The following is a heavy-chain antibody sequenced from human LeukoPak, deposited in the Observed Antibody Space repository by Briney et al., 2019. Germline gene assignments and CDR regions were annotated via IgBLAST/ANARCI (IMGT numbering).Heavy chain of an antibody. CDR3: ARLGDGDLYYFDY. J-gene: IGHJ4*02. CDR2: INAGNGNT. Sequence: GASVKVSCKASGYTFTSYAMHWVRQAPGQRLEWMGWINAGNGNTKYSQKFQGRVTITWDTSASAAYMELSSLRSEDTAVYYCARLGDGDLYYFDYWGQGTLVTVSS. CDR1: GYTFTSYA. V-gene: IGHV1-3*01. D-gene: IGHD4-17*01.